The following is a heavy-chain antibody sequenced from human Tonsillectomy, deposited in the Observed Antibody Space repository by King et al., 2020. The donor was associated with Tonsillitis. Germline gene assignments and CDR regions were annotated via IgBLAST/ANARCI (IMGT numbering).Heavy chain of an antibody. D-gene: IGHD2-2*02. J-gene: IGHJ4*02. CDR1: GFSFNSDW. Sequence: QLVQSGGGLVQPGGSLILSCAASGFSFNSDWMSWVRQAPGKGLEWVADINQDGSKTYYVASVRGRFTISRDNAKNSVYLQMYSLRAEDTAVYYCARDPHCCSDCYTLDFWGQGTLVTVSS. CDR2: INQDGSKT. V-gene: IGHV3-7*03. CDR3: ARDPHCCSDCYTLDF.